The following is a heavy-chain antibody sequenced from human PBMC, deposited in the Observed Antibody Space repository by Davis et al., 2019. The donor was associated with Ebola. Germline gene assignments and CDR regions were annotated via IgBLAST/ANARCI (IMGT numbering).Heavy chain of an antibody. CDR1: GFTFSSYA. D-gene: IGHD1-26*01. CDR2: ISGSGGST. V-gene: IGHV3-23*01. J-gene: IGHJ6*04. CDR3: ANWVLVGPTT. Sequence: GESLKISCAASGFTFSSYAMSWVRQAPGKGLEWVSAISGSGGSTYYADSVKGRFTISRDNSKNTLYLQMNSLRAEDTAVYYCANWVLVGPTTWGKGTTVTVSS.